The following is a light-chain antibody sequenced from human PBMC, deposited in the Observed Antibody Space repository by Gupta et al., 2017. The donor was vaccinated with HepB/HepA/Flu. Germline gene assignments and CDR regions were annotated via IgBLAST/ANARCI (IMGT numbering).Light chain of an antibody. CDR3: QQYQDWPPIT. Sequence: EIVMTQSPATLSVSPGERATLSCRASQSVGTALAWYQQRPGQAPRLLIYGASTRDTGVSARFSGSGSGTEFTLTVTSRQSDDSAVYYCQQYQDWPPITFGQGTRFEIK. V-gene: IGKV3-15*01. CDR2: GAS. CDR1: QSVGTA. J-gene: IGKJ5*01.